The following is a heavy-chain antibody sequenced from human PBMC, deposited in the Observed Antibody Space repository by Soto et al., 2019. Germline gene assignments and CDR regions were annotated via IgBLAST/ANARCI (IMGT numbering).Heavy chain of an antibody. CDR2: INAGNGNT. V-gene: IGHV1-3*01. D-gene: IGHD6-13*01. CDR3: AGGQQLVPGLN. J-gene: IGHJ4*02. CDR1: GYTFPSYA. Sequence: GASVQVSCKASGYTFPSYAMHWVRQAPGQRLEWMGWINAGNGNTKYSQKFQGRVTITRDTSASTAYMELSSLRSEDTAVYYCAGGQQLVPGLNWGQGTLVTVSS.